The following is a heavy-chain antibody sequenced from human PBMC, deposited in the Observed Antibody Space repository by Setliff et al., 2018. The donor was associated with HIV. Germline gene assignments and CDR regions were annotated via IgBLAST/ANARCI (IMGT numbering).Heavy chain of an antibody. CDR1: GGSFSDYF. Sequence: PSETLSLTCAVYGGSFSDYFWTWIRQPPGKGRGWIGKIRPSGGTNYNPSLKSRVTISVDSSKNQFSLKLSSVTAADTAVYFCARTLWFEESASYDAFDIWGQGTMVTVSS. J-gene: IGHJ3*02. CDR2: IRPSGGT. V-gene: IGHV4-34*01. D-gene: IGHD3-10*01. CDR3: ARTLWFEESASYDAFDI.